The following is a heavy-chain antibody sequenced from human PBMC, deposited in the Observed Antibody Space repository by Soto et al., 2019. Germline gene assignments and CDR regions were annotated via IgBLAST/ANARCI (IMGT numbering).Heavy chain of an antibody. J-gene: IGHJ6*02. V-gene: IGHV1-2*04. CDR3: AREYRFAVTTDYYYGMDV. D-gene: IGHD4-4*01. Sequence: ASVKVSCRASGYTFTGYYMHWVRQAPGQGLEWMGWINPNSGGTNYAQKFQGWVTMTRDTSISTAYMELSRLRSDDTAVYYCAREYRFAVTTDYYYGMDVWGQGTTVTVSS. CDR1: GYTFTGYY. CDR2: INPNSGGT.